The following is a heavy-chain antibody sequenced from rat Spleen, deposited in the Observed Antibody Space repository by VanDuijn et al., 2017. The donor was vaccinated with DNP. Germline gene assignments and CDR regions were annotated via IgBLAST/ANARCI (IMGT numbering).Heavy chain of an antibody. D-gene: IGHD4-3*01. J-gene: IGHJ2*01. CDR2: IAFDGGIT. CDR3: SRWYISGFCFDY. V-gene: IGHV5-22*01. CDR1: GFTFSNYD. Sequence: EVQLVESGGGLVQPGRSLKLSCAASGFTFSNYDMAWVRQAPTKGLEWVAYIAFDGGITYYGDSVTGRFTISRDNAKNTLYLKMNSLRSEDMSTYYCSRWYISGFCFDYWSQGVMVTVSS.